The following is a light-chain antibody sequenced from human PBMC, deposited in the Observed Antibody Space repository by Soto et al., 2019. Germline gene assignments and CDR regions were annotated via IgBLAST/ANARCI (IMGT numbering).Light chain of an antibody. CDR2: STT. V-gene: IGLV7-43*01. J-gene: IGLJ2*01. Sequence: QAVVTQEPSLTVSPGGTVTLTCASSTGPVTSDYYPNWFQQKPGQAPRALIYSTTKKHSWTPARFSGSLLGGKAALTLSGVQPEDEADYYCQSFDINNVVFGGGTKLTVL. CDR1: TGPVTSDYY. CDR3: QSFDINNVV.